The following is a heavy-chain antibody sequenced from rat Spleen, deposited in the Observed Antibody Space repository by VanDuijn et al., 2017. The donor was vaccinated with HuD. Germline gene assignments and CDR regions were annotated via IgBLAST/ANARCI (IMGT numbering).Heavy chain of an antibody. CDR1: GFTFSNYY. D-gene: IGHD4-3*01. Sequence: EVQLVESGGGLVQPGRSMKLSCAASGFTFSNYYMAWVRQAPTKGLEWVASISTGGGNTYYRDSVKGRFTISRDNAKSTLYLQMDSLRSEDTATYYCARPQFGVHGAWFAYWGQGTLVTVSS. CDR2: ISTGGGNT. CDR3: ARPQFGVHGAWFAY. J-gene: IGHJ3*01. V-gene: IGHV5-25*01.